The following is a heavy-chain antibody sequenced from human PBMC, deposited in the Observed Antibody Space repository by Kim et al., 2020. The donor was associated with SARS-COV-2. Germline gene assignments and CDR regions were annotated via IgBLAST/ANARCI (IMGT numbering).Heavy chain of an antibody. CDR2: IYYSGST. V-gene: IGHV4-39*01. CDR3: ARRIWYRDTVWFDP. CDR1: GGSISSSSYY. D-gene: IGHD6-13*01. J-gene: IGHJ5*02. Sequence: SETLSLTCTVSGGSISSSSYYWGWIRQPPGKGLEWIGSIYYSGSTYYNPSLKSRVTISVDTSKNQFSLKLSSVTAADTAVYYCARRIWYRDTVWFDPWGQGTLVTVSS.